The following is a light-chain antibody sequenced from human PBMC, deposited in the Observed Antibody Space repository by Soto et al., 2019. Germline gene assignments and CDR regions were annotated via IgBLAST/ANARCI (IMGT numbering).Light chain of an antibody. CDR3: QQYNNCPPIT. Sequence: ETVMTQSPATLSVSPGERATLSCWASQSVSSKLAWYQQKPGQAPRLLIYGASTRATGIPARFSGSGSGTEFTLTISSLQSEDFAVYYCQQYNNCPPITFGQGTRLENK. J-gene: IGKJ5*01. CDR1: QSVSSK. CDR2: GAS. V-gene: IGKV3D-15*01.